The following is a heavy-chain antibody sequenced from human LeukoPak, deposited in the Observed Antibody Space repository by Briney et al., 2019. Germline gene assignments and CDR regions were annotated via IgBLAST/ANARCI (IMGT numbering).Heavy chain of an antibody. D-gene: IGHD3-16*02. CDR1: GGSISSYY. V-gene: IGHV4-59*01. J-gene: IGHJ6*02. CDR3: ARTPDSYRRNHYYYGMDV. Sequence: SETLSLTCTVSGGSISSYYWSWIRQPPGKGLEGIGYIYYSGSTNYNPSLKSRVTISVDTSKNQFSLKLSSVTAADTAVYYCARTPDSYRRNHYYYGMDVWGQGTTVTVSS. CDR2: IYYSGST.